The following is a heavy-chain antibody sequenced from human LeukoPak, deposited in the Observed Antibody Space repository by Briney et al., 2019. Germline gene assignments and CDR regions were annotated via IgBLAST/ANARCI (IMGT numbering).Heavy chain of an antibody. Sequence: EASVKVSCKASGGTFSSYAISWVRQAPGQGLEWMGGIIPIFGTANYAQKFQGRVTITADESTSTAYMELSSLRSEDTAVYYCARAVSEQLVLDYWGQGTLVTVSS. J-gene: IGHJ4*02. CDR1: GGTFSSYA. CDR2: IIPIFGTA. D-gene: IGHD6-13*01. V-gene: IGHV1-69*13. CDR3: ARAVSEQLVLDY.